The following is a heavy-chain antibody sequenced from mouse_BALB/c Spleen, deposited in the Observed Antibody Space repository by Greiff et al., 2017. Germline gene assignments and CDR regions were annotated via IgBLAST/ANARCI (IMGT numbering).Heavy chain of an antibody. CDR3: ARSWDWYFDV. CDR1: GYTFTSYT. Sequence: VMLVESAAELARPGASVKMSCKASGYTFTSYTMHWVKQRPGQGLEWIGYINPSSGYTEYNQKFKDKTTLTADKSSSTAYMQLSSLTSEDSAVYYCARSWDWYFDVWGAGTTVTVSS. CDR2: INPSSGYT. J-gene: IGHJ1*01. V-gene: IGHV1-4*02. D-gene: IGHD4-1*01.